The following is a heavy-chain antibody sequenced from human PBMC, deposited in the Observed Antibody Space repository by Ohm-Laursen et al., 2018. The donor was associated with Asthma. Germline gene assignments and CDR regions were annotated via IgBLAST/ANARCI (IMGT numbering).Heavy chain of an antibody. Sequence: TLSLTCTVSGGSISSYYWSWIRQPPGKGLEWIGYIYYSGSTNYNPSLKSRVTISVDTSKNQFSLKLSSVTAADTAVYYCARGRSSRNYYYYYGMDVWGQGTTVTVSS. D-gene: IGHD6-6*01. CDR3: ARGRSSRNYYYYYGMDV. V-gene: IGHV4-59*12. CDR2: IYYSGST. CDR1: GGSISSYY. J-gene: IGHJ6*02.